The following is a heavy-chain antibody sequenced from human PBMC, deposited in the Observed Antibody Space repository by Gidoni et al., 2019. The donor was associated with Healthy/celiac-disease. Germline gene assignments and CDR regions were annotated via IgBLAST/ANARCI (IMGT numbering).Heavy chain of an antibody. CDR3: AKGGTTVTTRGVYYFDY. V-gene: IGHV3-23*01. J-gene: IGHJ4*02. Sequence: EVQLLESGGGLVQPGGSLRLSCAAPGFTFSSYAMSWVRQAPGKGLEWVSAISGSGGSTYYADSVKGRFTISRDNSKNTLYLQMNSLRAEDTAVYYCAKGGTTVTTRGVYYFDYWGQGTLVTVSS. D-gene: IGHD4-17*01. CDR1: GFTFSSYA. CDR2: ISGSGGST.